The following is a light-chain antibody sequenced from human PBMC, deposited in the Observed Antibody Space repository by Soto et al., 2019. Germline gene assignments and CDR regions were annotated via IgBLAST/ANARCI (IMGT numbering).Light chain of an antibody. J-gene: IGKJ4*01. CDR2: SAT. CDR1: QDISHC. Sequence: DLQMTQSPSSVSASVGDTVTITCRASQDISHCLAWHQQKPGEAPNLLIYSATTLHAGVPARFSGSGSGTDFTLTISSLQPEDFATYYCQQGHTFPLTFGGGTKVEIK. CDR3: QQGHTFPLT. V-gene: IGKV1-12*01.